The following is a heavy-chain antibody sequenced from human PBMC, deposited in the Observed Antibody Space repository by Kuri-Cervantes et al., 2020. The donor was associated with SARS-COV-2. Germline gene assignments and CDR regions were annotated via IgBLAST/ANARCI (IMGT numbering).Heavy chain of an antibody. CDR3: ARGSSSTYFDY. V-gene: IGHV3-21*01. CDR1: GFTFSSYS. J-gene: IGHJ4*02. CDR2: ISSSSSYI. Sequence: GESLKISCAASGFTFSSYSMNWVRQAPGKGLEWVSSISSSSSYIYYADSVKGRFTISRDNAKNSLYLQMNSLRAEDTAVYYYARGSSSTYFDYWGQGTLVTVSS. D-gene: IGHD6-6*01.